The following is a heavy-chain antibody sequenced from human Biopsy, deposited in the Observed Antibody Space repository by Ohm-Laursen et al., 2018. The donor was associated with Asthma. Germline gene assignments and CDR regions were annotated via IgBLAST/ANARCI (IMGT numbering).Heavy chain of an antibody. Sequence: AASVKVSCKASGYTFIGCHIHWMRQAPGQGLEWMGRINPNSGGTNYAQKFQGRVTMTRDTSISTAYMEVSRLRSDDTAVYYCARGQKSAGDPWFDPWGQGTLVTVSS. CDR1: GYTFIGCH. J-gene: IGHJ5*02. D-gene: IGHD6-13*01. V-gene: IGHV1-2*06. CDR3: ARGQKSAGDPWFDP. CDR2: INPNSGGT.